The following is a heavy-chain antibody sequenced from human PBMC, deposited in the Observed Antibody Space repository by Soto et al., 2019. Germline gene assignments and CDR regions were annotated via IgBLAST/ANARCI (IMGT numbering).Heavy chain of an antibody. Sequence: SQTLSLTCAISGDSVSSNSVTWNWIRHSPSRGLEWLGRTYYRSEWYSDYAVSVQSRVTINPDTSKNQFSLQLNSVTPEDTAVSYCVRLIGNSWLDSWGQGTLVTVSS. CDR3: VRLIGNSWLDS. V-gene: IGHV6-1*01. J-gene: IGHJ5*01. CDR2: TYYRSEWYS. CDR1: GDSVSSNSVT.